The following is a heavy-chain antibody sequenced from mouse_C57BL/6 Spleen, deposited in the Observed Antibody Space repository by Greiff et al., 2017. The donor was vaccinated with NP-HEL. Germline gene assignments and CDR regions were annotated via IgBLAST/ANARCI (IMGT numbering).Heavy chain of an antibody. J-gene: IGHJ1*03. CDR2: ISYDGSN. CDR3: ARGIYYDSRYFDV. Sequence: DVKLQESGPGLVKPSQSLSLTCSVTGYSITSGYYWNWIRQFPGNKLEWMGYISYDGSNNYNPSLKNRISITRDTSKNQFFLKLNSVTTEDTATYYCARGIYYDSRYFDVWGTGTTVTVSS. V-gene: IGHV3-6*01. CDR1: GYSITSGYY. D-gene: IGHD2-4*01.